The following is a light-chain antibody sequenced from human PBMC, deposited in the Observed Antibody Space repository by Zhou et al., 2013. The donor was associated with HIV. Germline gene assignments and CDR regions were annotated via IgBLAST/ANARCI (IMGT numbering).Light chain of an antibody. CDR1: QSVSSSY. V-gene: IGKV3-20*01. J-gene: IGKJ4*01. CDR3: QQYGSSPRT. Sequence: EIVLTQSPGTLSLSPGERATLSCRASQSVSSSYLAWYQQKPGQAPRLLIYGASSRATGIPDRFSGSGSGTDFTLTISRLEPEDFAVYYCQQYGSSPRTFGGGTKVGDQT. CDR2: GAS.